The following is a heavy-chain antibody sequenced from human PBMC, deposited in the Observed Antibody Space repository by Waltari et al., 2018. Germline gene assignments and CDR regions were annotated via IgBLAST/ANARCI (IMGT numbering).Heavy chain of an antibody. Sequence: QVQLQQSGPGLVKPSQTLSLTCAISGDSVSSNSAAWKWIRQSPSRGLVWLGSKYYRCKRYNDYAVSVKSRITINPDISQTQLALQLNCVTPEDTAVYYCVRSSGYYAAMDVWGKVTTVTVSS. D-gene: IGHD3-22*01. J-gene: IGHJ6*03. CDR2: KYYRCKRYN. V-gene: IGHV6-1*01. CDR1: GDSVSSNSAA. CDR3: VRSSGYYAAMDV.